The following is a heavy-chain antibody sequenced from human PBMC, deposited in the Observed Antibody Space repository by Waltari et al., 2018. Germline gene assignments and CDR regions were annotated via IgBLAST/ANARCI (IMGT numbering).Heavy chain of an antibody. Sequence: QVQLVQSGAEVKKPGASVKVSCKASGYTFTGYYMHWVRQAPGQGLEWMGWIKPNRGGTNYATKCPGRVTMARDTSISTAYMELSRLRSDDTAVYYCASERAGKYHNWFDPWGQGTLVTVSS. V-gene: IGHV1-2*02. CDR3: ASERAGKYHNWFDP. CDR1: GYTFTGYY. J-gene: IGHJ5*02. D-gene: IGHD2-2*01. CDR2: IKPNRGGT.